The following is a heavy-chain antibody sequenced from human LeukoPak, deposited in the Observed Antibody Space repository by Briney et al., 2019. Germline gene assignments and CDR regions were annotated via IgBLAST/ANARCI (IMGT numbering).Heavy chain of an antibody. V-gene: IGHV3-23*01. CDR1: GFTFSSYA. CDR2: ISGSGGST. J-gene: IGHJ4*02. CDR3: AKVGIVGAAYFDY. D-gene: IGHD1-26*01. Sequence: GPSLRLSCAASGFTFSSYAMSWVSHPPRKWIEWVSAISGSGGSTYYADSVKGRFTISRDNSKHTLYLQMNRLRAEDTAVYYCAKVGIVGAAYFDYWGQGTLVTVSS.